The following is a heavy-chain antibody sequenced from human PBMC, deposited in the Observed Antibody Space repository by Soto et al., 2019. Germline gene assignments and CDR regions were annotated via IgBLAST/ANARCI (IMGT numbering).Heavy chain of an antibody. V-gene: IGHV1-69*06. J-gene: IGHJ5*02. CDR1: GGTFSSYS. D-gene: IGHD2-2*02. Sequence: QVQLVQSGAEVKKPGSSVKVSCKASGGTFSSYSISWVRQAPGQGLEWMGGIIPIFGTANYAQKFQGRVTITADKSTSTAYRELSSLRSEDTAVYYCARDIVVVSAAIIGSWFDPWGQGTLVTVSS. CDR2: IIPIFGTA. CDR3: ARDIVVVSAAIIGSWFDP.